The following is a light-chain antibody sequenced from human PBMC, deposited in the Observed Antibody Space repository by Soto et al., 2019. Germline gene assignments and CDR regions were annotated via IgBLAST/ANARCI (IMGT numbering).Light chain of an antibody. J-gene: IGLJ1*01. V-gene: IGLV1-44*01. Sequence: QSVLTQPPSASGTPGQKVTISCSGSSSNIGPNAVNWYQQLPGTDPKLLLYNNNQRPSGVSDRFSGSKSGTSASLAISGLQSADEDDYHCAAWDDSRNGLVFGTGTKVTVL. CDR2: NNN. CDR3: AAWDDSRNGLV. CDR1: SSNIGPNA.